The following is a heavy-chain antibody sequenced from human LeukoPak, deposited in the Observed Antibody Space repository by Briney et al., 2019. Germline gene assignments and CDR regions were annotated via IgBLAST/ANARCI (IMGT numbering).Heavy chain of an antibody. D-gene: IGHD5-24*01. V-gene: IGHV1-69*04. CDR1: GGTFSSYA. CDR2: IIPILGIA. CDR3: ARDGYNPPNDY. J-gene: IGHJ4*02. Sequence: AASVKVSCKSSGGTFSSYAISWVRQAPGQGLEWMGRIIPILGIANYAQKFQGRVTITADKSTSTAYMELSSLRSEDTAVYYCARDGYNPPNDYWGQGTLVTVSS.